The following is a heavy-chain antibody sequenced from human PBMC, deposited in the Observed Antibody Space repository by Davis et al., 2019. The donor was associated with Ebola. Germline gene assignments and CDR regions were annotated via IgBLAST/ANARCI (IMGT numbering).Heavy chain of an antibody. CDR2: INPSGGST. CDR3: ASRGGYGDPYFDY. V-gene: IGHV1-46*01. Sequence: AVSVKVSCKASGYTFTGYYMHWVRQAPGQGLEWMGIINPSGGSTSYAQKFQGRVTMTRDTSTSKVDMELSSLRSEDTAVYYCASRGGYGDPYFDYWGQGTLVTVSS. J-gene: IGHJ4*02. CDR1: GYTFTGYY. D-gene: IGHD4-17*01.